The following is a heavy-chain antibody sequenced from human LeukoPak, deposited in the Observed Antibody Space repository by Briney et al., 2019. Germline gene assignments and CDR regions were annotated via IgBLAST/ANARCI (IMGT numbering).Heavy chain of an antibody. CDR2: ISYNSGTI. CDR3: VKADYRELGFYFDY. Sequence: GGSLRLSCAASGFKFEDYGLHWVRQRPGRGLEWVSFISYNSGTIKYADSVKGRCTISRDNSKNSLYLEMNSLRGDDTAFYYCVKADYRELGFYFDYWGQGTLVTVSS. J-gene: IGHJ4*02. V-gene: IGHV3-9*01. CDR1: GFKFEDYG. D-gene: IGHD3-16*01.